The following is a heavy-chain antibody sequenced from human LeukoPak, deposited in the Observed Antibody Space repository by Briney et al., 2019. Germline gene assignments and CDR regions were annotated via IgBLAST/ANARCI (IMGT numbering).Heavy chain of an antibody. J-gene: IGHJ3*02. CDR1: GFTLSTYA. D-gene: IGHD2-15*01. CDR3: ARPRLEYCSGGSCFDAFDI. CDR2: ISGSGSTT. V-gene: IGHV3-23*01. Sequence: PGGSLRLSCAASGFTLSTYAMSWVRQAPGKGLEWVSAISGSGSTTYYADSVKGRFTISRDNSKNTLFLQMNSLTAEDTAIYSCARPRLEYCSGGSCFDAFDIWGQGTMVTVSS.